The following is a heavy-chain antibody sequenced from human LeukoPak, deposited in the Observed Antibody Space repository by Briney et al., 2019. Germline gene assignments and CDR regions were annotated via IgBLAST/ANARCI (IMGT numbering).Heavy chain of an antibody. J-gene: IGHJ5*02. CDR3: ARSIVGATRWFDP. CDR2: ISSSSSYI. V-gene: IGHV3-21*01. D-gene: IGHD1-26*01. CDR1: GFTFGDYV. Sequence: SGGSLRLSCTASGFTFGDYVMSWFRQAPGKGLEWVSSISSSSSYIYYADSVKGRFTISRDNAKNSLYLQMNSLRAEDTAVYYCARSIVGATRWFDPWGQGTLVTVSS.